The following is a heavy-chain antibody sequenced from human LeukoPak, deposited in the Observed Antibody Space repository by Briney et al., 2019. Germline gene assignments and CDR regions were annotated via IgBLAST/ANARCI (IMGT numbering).Heavy chain of an antibody. J-gene: IGHJ6*03. D-gene: IGHD2-2*01. CDR1: GGTFSSYA. V-gene: IGHV1-69*05. CDR3: STYPYFSSTSCSHTDPTYYYYYMDV. CDR2: IIPIFGTA. Sequence: GASVKVSCKASGGTFSSYAISWVRQAPGQGLEWMGGIIPIFGTANYAQKFQGRVTITTDESTSTAYMELSSLRSEDTAVYSGSTYPYFSSTSCSHTDPTYYYYYMDVWGKGTTVPVPS.